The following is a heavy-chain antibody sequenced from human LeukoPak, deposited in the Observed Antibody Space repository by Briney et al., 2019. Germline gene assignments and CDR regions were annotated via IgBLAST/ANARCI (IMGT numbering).Heavy chain of an antibody. Sequence: PGGSLRLSCVASGFTFSDFYMSWIRQAPGKGLEWVSYVSGGGNDIYYADSVKGRFASSRDNAKNSLYLLLDSLRVEHTAVYYCARGTHFYDSSWGRGTLVSVSS. D-gene: IGHD3-22*01. CDR1: GFTFSDFY. CDR3: ARGTHFYDSS. J-gene: IGHJ4*02. V-gene: IGHV3-11*01. CDR2: VSGGGNDI.